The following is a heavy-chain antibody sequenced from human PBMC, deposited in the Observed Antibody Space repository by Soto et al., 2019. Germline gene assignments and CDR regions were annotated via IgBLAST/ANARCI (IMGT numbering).Heavy chain of an antibody. Sequence: PGGSLRLSCAASGFTFSDYYMTWIRQAPGKGLEWISYISSAGGATSYADSVKGRFTVSRDNAKNSLFLHMNNLRGEDTAVYYCARRGSTLTFTNWVQGP. CDR2: ISSAGGAT. V-gene: IGHV3-11*01. D-gene: IGHD3-16*01. J-gene: IGHJ4*02. CDR3: ARRGSTLTFTN. CDR1: GFTFSDYY.